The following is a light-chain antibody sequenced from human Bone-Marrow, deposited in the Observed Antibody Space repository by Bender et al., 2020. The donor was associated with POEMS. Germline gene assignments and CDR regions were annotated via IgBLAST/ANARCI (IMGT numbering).Light chain of an antibody. J-gene: IGLJ2*01. V-gene: IGLV2-8*01. CDR1: SSDVGGYDY. CDR3: SSYAGSNDLV. CDR2: EVT. Sequence: GQSVTISCTGTSSDVGGYDYVSWYQQHPGKAPRLMIFEVTKRPSGVPARFSGSKSGNTASLTVSGLQAEDEADYYCSSYAGSNDLVFGGGTKLTVL.